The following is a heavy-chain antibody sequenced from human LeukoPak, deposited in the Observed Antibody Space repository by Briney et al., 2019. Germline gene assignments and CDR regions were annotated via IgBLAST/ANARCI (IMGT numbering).Heavy chain of an antibody. CDR3: ARVGYSSGYYTFDY. V-gene: IGHV4-59*01. CDR1: GGSISSYY. D-gene: IGHD3-22*01. J-gene: IGHJ4*02. Sequence: SETLSLTCTVSGGSISSYYWSWIRRPPGKGLEWIGYIYYSGSTNYNPSLKSRVTISVDTSKNQFSLKLSSVTAADTAVYYCARVGYSSGYYTFDYWGQGTLVTVSS. CDR2: IYYSGST.